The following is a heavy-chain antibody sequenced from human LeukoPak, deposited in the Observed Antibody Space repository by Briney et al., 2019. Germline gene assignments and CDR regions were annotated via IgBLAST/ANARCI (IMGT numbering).Heavy chain of an antibody. V-gene: IGHV3-30*18. CDR2: ISFDESSE. Sequence: GGSLRLSCAASGFTFSNYGMHWVRQAPGKGLGWVALISFDESSEYYGDSVKGRFVLSRDNSKNTVYMQMSSLRAEDTATYYCAKDYCRDGNCPFPFLNSWGQGTRVTVSS. D-gene: IGHD2-15*01. J-gene: IGHJ4*02. CDR1: GFTFSNYG. CDR3: AKDYCRDGNCPFPFLNS.